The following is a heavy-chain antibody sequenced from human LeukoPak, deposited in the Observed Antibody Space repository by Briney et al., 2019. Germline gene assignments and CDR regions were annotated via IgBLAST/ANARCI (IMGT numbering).Heavy chain of an antibody. CDR1: GGSISSSSYY. Sequence: SETPSLTCTVSGGSISSSSYYWGWIRQPPGKGLEWIGSIYYSGSTYYNPSLKSRVTISVDTSKNQFSLKLSSVTAADTAVYYCARDYKNWFDPWGQGTLVTVSS. D-gene: IGHD5-24*01. V-gene: IGHV4-39*02. CDR3: ARDYKNWFDP. J-gene: IGHJ5*02. CDR2: IYYSGST.